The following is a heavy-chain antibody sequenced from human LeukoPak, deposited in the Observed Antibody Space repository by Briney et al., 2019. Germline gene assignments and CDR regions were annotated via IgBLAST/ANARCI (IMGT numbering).Heavy chain of an antibody. CDR3: ARDGRAGSLFAY. Sequence: SETLSLTCAVSSGSISGYYWSWIRQPPGEGLEWVGYISYSGGTNYNPSLKSRVTIAVDTSKNQFSLKLSSVTAADTAIYYCARDGRAGSLFAYWGQGTLVTVSS. V-gene: IGHV4-59*01. CDR1: SGSISGYY. J-gene: IGHJ4*02. D-gene: IGHD6-19*01. CDR2: ISYSGGT.